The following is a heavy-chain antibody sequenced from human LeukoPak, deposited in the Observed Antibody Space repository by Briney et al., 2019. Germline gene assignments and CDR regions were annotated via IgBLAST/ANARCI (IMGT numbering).Heavy chain of an antibody. Sequence: ASVKVSCKASGYTFTSYYMHWVRQAPGQGLEWMGIINPSGGSTSYAQKFQGRVTMTRDMSTSTVYMELRSLRSDDTAVYYCARVKRSGSYPLGNRCYYMDVWGKGTTVTISS. CDR2: INPSGGST. J-gene: IGHJ6*03. CDR3: ARVKRSGSYPLGNRCYYMDV. D-gene: IGHD3-10*01. V-gene: IGHV1-46*01. CDR1: GYTFTSYY.